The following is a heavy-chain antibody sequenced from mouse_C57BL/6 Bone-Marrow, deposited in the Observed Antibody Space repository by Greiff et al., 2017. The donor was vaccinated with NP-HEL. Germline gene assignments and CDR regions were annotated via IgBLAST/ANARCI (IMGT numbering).Heavy chain of an antibody. J-gene: IGHJ3*01. D-gene: IGHD1-1*01. V-gene: IGHV10-1*01. CDR1: GFSFNTYA. Sequence: EVMLVESGGGLVQPKGSLKLSCAASGFSFNTYAMNWVRQAPGKGLEWVARIRSKSNNYATYYADSVKDRFTISRDDSESMLYLQMNNLKTEDTAMYYCVGDYYGSSSWFAYWGQGTLVTVSA. CDR2: IRSKSNNYAT. CDR3: VGDYYGSSSWFAY.